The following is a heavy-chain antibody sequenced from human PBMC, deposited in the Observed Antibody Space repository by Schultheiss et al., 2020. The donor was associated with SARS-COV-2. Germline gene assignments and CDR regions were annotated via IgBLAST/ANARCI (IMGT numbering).Heavy chain of an antibody. D-gene: IGHD3-3*01. V-gene: IGHV1-46*01. Sequence: ASVKVSCKASGYTFTSYYMHWVRQAPGQGLEWMGIINPSGGSTSYAQKFQGRVTMTRDTSTSTVYMELSSLRSEDTAVYYCASSFGEYYDFWSGYPNWYFDLWGRGTLVTVSS. CDR2: INPSGGST. J-gene: IGHJ2*01. CDR1: GYTFTSYY. CDR3: ASSFGEYYDFWSGYPNWYFDL.